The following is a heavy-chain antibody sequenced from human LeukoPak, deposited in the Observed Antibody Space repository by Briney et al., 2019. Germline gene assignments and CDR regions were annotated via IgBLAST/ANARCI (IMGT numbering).Heavy chain of an antibody. CDR2: INPSGGST. V-gene: IGHV1-46*01. D-gene: IGHD1-26*01. CDR1: GYTFTSYY. Sequence: VASLKVSCKASGYTFTSYYIHWVRQAPGQGLEWMGIINPSGGSTSYAQKFQGRVTMTRDMSTSTVYMELSSLRSEDTAVYYCARLPAGATSWTDYWGQGTLVTVSS. CDR3: ARLPAGATSWTDY. J-gene: IGHJ4*02.